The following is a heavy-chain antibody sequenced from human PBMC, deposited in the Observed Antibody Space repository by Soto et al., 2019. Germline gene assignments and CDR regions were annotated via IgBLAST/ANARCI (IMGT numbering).Heavy chain of an antibody. Sequence: PGGSLRLSCAASGFSFSSYGMHWVRHAPGRGLEWVAVISYDGSNKYYADSGKVRFTISRDNCNNMLYLQMRCLSGKDRALYYCATAPRAFCTGGSCNSYYFYYWHQRTMVTISS. CDR2: ISYDGSNK. CDR1: GFSFSSYG. J-gene: IGHJ4*02. V-gene: IGHV3-30*03. CDR3: ATAPRAFCTGGSCNSYYFYY. D-gene: IGHD2-15*01.